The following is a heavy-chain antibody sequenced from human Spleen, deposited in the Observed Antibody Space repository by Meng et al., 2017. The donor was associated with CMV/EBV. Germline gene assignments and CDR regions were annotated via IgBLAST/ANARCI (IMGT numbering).Heavy chain of an antibody. CDR3: ARDSDDYDFWSAYYTDAFDF. Sequence: GESLKISCAASGFTFRKYTMNWVRRAPGKGLEWVSSISSSGGAIQYSDSVKGRFTISRDNAKNSLDLQMNSLRAEDTAVYYCARDSDDYDFWSAYYTDAFDFWGQGTMVTVSS. CDR1: GFTFRKYT. D-gene: IGHD3-3*01. CDR2: ISSSGGAI. V-gene: IGHV3-21*01. J-gene: IGHJ3*01.